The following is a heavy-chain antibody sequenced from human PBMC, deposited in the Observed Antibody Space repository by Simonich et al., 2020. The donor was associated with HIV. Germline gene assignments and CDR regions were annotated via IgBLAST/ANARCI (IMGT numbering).Heavy chain of an antibody. CDR1: GYSFTDYY. Sequence: VQLVQSGAEVKKPGATVKISCKVSGYSFTDYYIHWVLQAPGKGLLGMGLVDPEDGETIYAEKFQGRVTITADTSTDTVYMDLSSLTSEDTAVYYCARDKRIEFSNAWYSDGFDVWGQGTMVTVSS. D-gene: IGHD2-21*02. J-gene: IGHJ3*01. CDR2: VDPEDGET. V-gene: IGHV1-69-2*01. CDR3: ARDKRIEFSNAWYSDGFDV.